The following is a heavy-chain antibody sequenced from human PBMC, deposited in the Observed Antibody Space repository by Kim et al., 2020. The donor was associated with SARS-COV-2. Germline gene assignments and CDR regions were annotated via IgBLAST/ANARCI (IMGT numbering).Heavy chain of an antibody. CDR2: IYYSGST. J-gene: IGHJ6*02. D-gene: IGHD3-10*01. CDR3: ARGFPGSSRQALDV. V-gene: IGHV4-59*01. Sequence: SETLSLTCTVSGGSISTYYWNWIRQPPGMGLEWIGYIYYSGSTNSNPSLKSRVIISVDTSKNQFSLKLSSVTAADTAVYYCARGFPGSSRQALDVWGQGTTVTVSS. CDR1: GGSISTYY.